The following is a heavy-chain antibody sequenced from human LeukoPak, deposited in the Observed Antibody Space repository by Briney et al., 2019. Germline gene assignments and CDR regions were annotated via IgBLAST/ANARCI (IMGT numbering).Heavy chain of an antibody. CDR3: AKHRFESGGYHSTD. CDR2: ISGGSGST. J-gene: IGHJ4*02. D-gene: IGHD3-22*01. CDR1: GFTFSSYA. Sequence: GGSLRLSCAASGFTFSSYAMSWVRQAPGKGLAWVSTISGGSGSTYCADSVKGRFTISRDNSKNTRYLQMNSLRDEDTAVYYCAKHRFESGGYHSTDWGQGTLVTVSS. V-gene: IGHV3-23*01.